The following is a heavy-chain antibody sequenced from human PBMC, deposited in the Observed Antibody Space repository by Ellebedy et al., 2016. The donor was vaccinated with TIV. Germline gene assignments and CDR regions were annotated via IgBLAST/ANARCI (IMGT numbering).Heavy chain of an antibody. V-gene: IGHV3-30*01. CDR3: ARDPFDY. Sequence: GGSLRLSCAASGFTFSSYAMHWVRQAPGKGLEWVAVISYDGSNKYYADSVKGRFTISRDNSKNTLYLQMNSLRAEDTAVYYCARDPFDYWGQGTLVTVSS. J-gene: IGHJ4*02. CDR1: GFTFSSYA. CDR2: ISYDGSNK.